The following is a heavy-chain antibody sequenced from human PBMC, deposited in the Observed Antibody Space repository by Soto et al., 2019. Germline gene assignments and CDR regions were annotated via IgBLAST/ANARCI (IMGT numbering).Heavy chain of an antibody. CDR3: ARRGDSGGWFDP. CDR1: GGSISSHY. Sequence: SETLSLTCTVSGGSISSHYWSWIRQPPGKGLEWIGYIYYSGSTNYNPSLKSRVTISVDTSKNQFSLKLSSVTAADTAVYYCARRGDSGGWFDPWGQGTLVTVSS. CDR2: IYYSGST. J-gene: IGHJ5*02. D-gene: IGHD3-22*01. V-gene: IGHV4-59*11.